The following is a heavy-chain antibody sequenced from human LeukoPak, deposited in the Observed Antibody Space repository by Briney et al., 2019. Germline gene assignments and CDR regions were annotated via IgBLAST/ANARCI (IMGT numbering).Heavy chain of an antibody. J-gene: IGHJ4*02. Sequence: PGGSLRLSCAASGFTFSSYSMNWVRQAPGKGLEWVSSISSSSSYIYYADSVKGRFTISRDNAKNSLYLQMNSLRAEDTAVYYCARETMNYYDSSGYYYFDYWGQGTLVTVSS. CDR2: ISSSSSYI. V-gene: IGHV3-21*01. D-gene: IGHD3-22*01. CDR3: ARETMNYYDSSGYYYFDY. CDR1: GFTFSSYS.